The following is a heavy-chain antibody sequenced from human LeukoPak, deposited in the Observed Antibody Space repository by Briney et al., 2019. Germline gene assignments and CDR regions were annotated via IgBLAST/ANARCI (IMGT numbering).Heavy chain of an antibody. CDR2: IYYSGGT. J-gene: IGHJ6*02. CDR1: GGSISSYY. V-gene: IGHV4-59*01. D-gene: IGHD3-10*01. Sequence: PSETLSLTCTVSGGSISSYYWSWIRQPPGKGLEWIGYIYYSGGTNYNPSLKSRVTISVDTSKNQFSLKLSSVTAADTAVYYCARVTRVRGVTTSLHYYYYYGMDVWGQGTTVTVSS. CDR3: ARVTRVRGVTTSLHYYYYYGMDV.